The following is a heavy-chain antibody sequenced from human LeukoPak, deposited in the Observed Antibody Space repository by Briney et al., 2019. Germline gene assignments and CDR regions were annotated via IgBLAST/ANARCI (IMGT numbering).Heavy chain of an antibody. Sequence: ASAKVSCKASGYTFTGYYMHWVRQAPGQGLEWMGWINPNSGGTNYAQKFQGRVTMTRDTSISTAYMELSRLRSDDTAVYYCARNRGYCSGGSCYSPLWFDPWGQGTLVTVSS. CDR2: INPNSGGT. V-gene: IGHV1-2*02. D-gene: IGHD2-15*01. CDR3: ARNRGYCSGGSCYSPLWFDP. CDR1: GYTFTGYY. J-gene: IGHJ5*02.